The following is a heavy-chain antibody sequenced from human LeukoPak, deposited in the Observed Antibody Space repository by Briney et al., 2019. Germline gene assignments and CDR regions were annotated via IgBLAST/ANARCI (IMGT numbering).Heavy chain of an antibody. CDR3: ASSYDSSGFDAFDI. Sequence: SETLSLTCTVSGGSISSGSYYWSWILQPAGKGLEWIGRIYTSGSTNYNPSLKSRVTISVDTSKNQFSLKLSSVTAADTAVYYCASSYDSSGFDAFDIWGQGTMVTVSS. CDR2: IYTSGST. D-gene: IGHD3-22*01. CDR1: GGSISSGSYY. V-gene: IGHV4-61*02. J-gene: IGHJ3*02.